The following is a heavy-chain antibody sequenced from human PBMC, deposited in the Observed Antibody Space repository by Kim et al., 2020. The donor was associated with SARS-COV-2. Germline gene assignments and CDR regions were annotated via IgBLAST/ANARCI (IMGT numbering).Heavy chain of an antibody. J-gene: IGHJ6*01. CDR3: ARYCVSTTCYFGSPHGM. CDR1: GFTFNYFA. V-gene: IGHV3-23*01. Sequence: GGSLRLSCAATGFTFNYFAMTWVRQAPGKGLQWVSAISDDSSNTYYADSVKGRFTISRDNSRSTLFLQMDSLRPEDAAIYYCARYCVSTTCYFGSPHGM. CDR2: ISDDSSNT. D-gene: IGHD2-2*01.